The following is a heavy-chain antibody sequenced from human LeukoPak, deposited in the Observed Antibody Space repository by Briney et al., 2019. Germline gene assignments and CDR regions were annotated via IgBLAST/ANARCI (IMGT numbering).Heavy chain of an antibody. Sequence: GASVKVSCKASGYTFTSYVMNWVRQAPGQGPEWMGWVNTNTGNPTYAQGFTGRFVFSLDTSVSTAYLQINSLKAEDTAVYYCARGLSEFYYDSSGYPLWGQGTLVTVSS. CDR3: ARGLSEFYYDSSGYPL. D-gene: IGHD3-22*01. CDR2: VNTNTGNP. CDR1: GYTFTSYV. V-gene: IGHV7-4-1*02. J-gene: IGHJ4*02.